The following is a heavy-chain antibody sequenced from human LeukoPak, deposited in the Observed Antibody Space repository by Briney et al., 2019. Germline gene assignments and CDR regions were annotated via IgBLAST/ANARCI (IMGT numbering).Heavy chain of an antibody. CDR1: GFTFSDYY. CDR2: ISSSGSTI. CDR3: ARYSEGSGSYYNVHFDY. D-gene: IGHD3-10*01. J-gene: IGHJ4*02. V-gene: IGHV3-11*01. Sequence: PGGSLRLSCAASGFTFSDYYMSWVRQAPGKGLEWVSYISSSGSTIYYADSVKGRFTISRDNAKNSLYLQMNSLRAEDTAVYYCARYSEGSGSYYNVHFDYWGQGTLVTVSS.